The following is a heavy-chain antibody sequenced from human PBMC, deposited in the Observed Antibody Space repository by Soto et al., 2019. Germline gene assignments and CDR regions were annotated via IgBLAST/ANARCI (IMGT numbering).Heavy chain of an antibody. D-gene: IGHD2-15*01. CDR2: IANRGGTT. J-gene: IGHJ4*02. Sequence: VGSLRLSCAASGFPFSSYAMTWVRQAPGKGLEWVSGIANRGGTTFYADSVRSRFTISRDKSKNTLYLLMNNLRAEDTAIYYCAKRNAASGGGWHSWGQGTLVTVSS. CDR3: AKRNAASGGGWHS. CDR1: GFPFSSYA. V-gene: IGHV3-23*01.